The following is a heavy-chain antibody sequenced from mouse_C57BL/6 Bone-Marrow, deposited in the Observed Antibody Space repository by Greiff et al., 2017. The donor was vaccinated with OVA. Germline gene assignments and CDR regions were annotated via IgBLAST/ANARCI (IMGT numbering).Heavy chain of an antibody. CDR3: AREVRSSWFAY. Sequence: LVESGAELARPGASVKLSCKASGYTFTSYGISWVKQRTGQGLEWIGEIYPRSGNTYYNEKFKGKATLTADKSPSTAYMELRSLTSEDSAVYFCAREVRSSWFAYWGQGTLVTVSA. D-gene: IGHD2-14*01. CDR2: IYPRSGNT. CDR1: GYTFTSYG. V-gene: IGHV1-81*01. J-gene: IGHJ3*01.